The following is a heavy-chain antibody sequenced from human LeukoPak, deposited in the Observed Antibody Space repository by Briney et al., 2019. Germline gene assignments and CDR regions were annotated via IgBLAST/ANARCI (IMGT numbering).Heavy chain of an antibody. J-gene: IGHJ6*02. CDR3: AREYRDSGYDYDYYYYGMDV. D-gene: IGHD5-12*01. Sequence: ASVKVSCKASGYTFTSYDINWVRQANGQGLEWMGWMKPNSGNTGYAQKFQGRVTMTRNTSISTAYMELSSLRSEDTAVYYCAREYRDSGYDYDYYYYGMDVWGQGTTVTVSS. V-gene: IGHV1-8*01. CDR1: GYTFTSYD. CDR2: MKPNSGNT.